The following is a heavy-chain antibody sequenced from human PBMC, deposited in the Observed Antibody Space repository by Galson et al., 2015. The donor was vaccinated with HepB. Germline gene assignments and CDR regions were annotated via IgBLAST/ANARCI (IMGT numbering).Heavy chain of an antibody. D-gene: IGHD3-10*01. CDR1: GFIVDGSG. V-gene: IGHV3-23*01. Sequence: SLRLSCAASGFIVDGSGMSWVRQAPGKGLEWVSGISASGGKTYYAESVKGRFTMSRDKSQNTVYLQMNSLRVDDSALYYCTRDSGWESAYWGQGTLVTVSS. CDR2: ISASGGKT. CDR3: TRDSGWESAY. J-gene: IGHJ4*02.